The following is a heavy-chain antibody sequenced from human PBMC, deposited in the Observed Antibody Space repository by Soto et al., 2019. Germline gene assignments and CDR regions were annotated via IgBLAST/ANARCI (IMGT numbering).Heavy chain of an antibody. Sequence: PGGSLRLSCAASGFTFSSYAMSWVRQAPGKGLEWVSAISGSGGSTYYADSVKGRFTISRDNSKNTLYLQMNSLRAEDTAVYYCAKDRRAVVVVPAAISDYWGQGTLVTVSS. CDR1: GFTFSSYA. V-gene: IGHV3-23*01. D-gene: IGHD2-2*02. CDR2: ISGSGGST. J-gene: IGHJ4*02. CDR3: AKDRRAVVVVPAAISDY.